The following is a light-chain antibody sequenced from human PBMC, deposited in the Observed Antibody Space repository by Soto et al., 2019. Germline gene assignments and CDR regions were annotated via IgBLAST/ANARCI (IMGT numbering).Light chain of an antibody. CDR2: GAS. Sequence: EIVMTQSPATLSVSPGERATLSCRASETVSSNLAWYQQKPGQAPRLLIYGASTRVARVPARFSGSGSGTEFTLTISSLQSEDFAVYYCQQYSTWPGHTFGQGTKVDIK. CDR1: ETVSSN. CDR3: QQYSTWPGHT. V-gene: IGKV3-15*01. J-gene: IGKJ2*01.